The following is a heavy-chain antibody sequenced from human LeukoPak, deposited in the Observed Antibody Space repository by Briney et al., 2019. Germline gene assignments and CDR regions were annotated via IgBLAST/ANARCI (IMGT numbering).Heavy chain of an antibody. CDR2: IYYSGST. Sequence: SETLSLTCTVSGGSISSYYWSWIRQPPGKGLEWIGYIYYSGSTNYNLSLKSRVTISVDTSKNQFSLKLSSVTAADTAVYYCAREKSPDYCSGNSCYFDYWGQGTLVTVSS. V-gene: IGHV4-59*01. CDR1: GGSISSYY. J-gene: IGHJ4*02. D-gene: IGHD2-15*01. CDR3: AREKSPDYCSGNSCYFDY.